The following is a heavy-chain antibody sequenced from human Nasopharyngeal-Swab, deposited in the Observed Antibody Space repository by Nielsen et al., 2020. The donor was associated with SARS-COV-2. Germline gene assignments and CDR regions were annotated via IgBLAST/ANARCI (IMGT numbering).Heavy chain of an antibody. Sequence: SVKVSCKASGGNFSSYAISWVRQHPGQGLEWMGGIIPIFGTANYAEKFQGRVTITADESTSTAYMELSSLRSEDTAVYYCARVDTWKYCSSTSCYGGHLDYWGQGTLVTVSS. CDR3: ARVDTWKYCSSTSCYGGHLDY. V-gene: IGHV1-69*13. CDR1: GGNFSSYA. J-gene: IGHJ4*02. D-gene: IGHD2-2*01. CDR2: IIPIFGTA.